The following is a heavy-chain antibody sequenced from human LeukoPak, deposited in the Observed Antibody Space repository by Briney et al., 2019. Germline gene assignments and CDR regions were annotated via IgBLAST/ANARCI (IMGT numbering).Heavy chain of an antibody. CDR1: GYTFTDYY. J-gene: IGHJ5*02. CDR3: ARLSPLNGDIVVVVAVFDP. V-gene: IGHV1-2*02. Sequence: GASVKVSCKASGYTFTDYYMHWVRQAPGQGLEWMGWINPNSGGTNYAQKFQGRVTMTRDTSISTAYMQLSRLRCDDKAVYYCARLSPLNGDIVVVVAVFDPWGQGTLVTVSS. CDR2: INPNSGGT. D-gene: IGHD2-15*01.